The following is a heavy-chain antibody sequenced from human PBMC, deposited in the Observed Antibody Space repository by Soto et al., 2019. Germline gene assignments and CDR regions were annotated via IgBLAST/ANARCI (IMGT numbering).Heavy chain of an antibody. CDR2: ISYDGSNK. V-gene: IGHV3-30*18. CDR1: GFTFSSYG. Sequence: GGSLRLSCAASGFTFSSYGMHWVRQAPGKGLEWVAVISYDGSNKYYADSVKGRFTISRDNSKNTLYLQMNSLRAEDTAVYYCAKDRDGQYNYYYHYGMDVWGQGTTVTVSS. CDR3: AKDRDGQYNYYYHYGMDV. D-gene: IGHD6-6*01. J-gene: IGHJ6*02.